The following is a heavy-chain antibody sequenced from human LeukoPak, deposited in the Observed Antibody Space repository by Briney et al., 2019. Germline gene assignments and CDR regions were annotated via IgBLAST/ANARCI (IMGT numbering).Heavy chain of an antibody. V-gene: IGHV4-38-2*02. CDR2: IYHSGST. CDR1: GYSISSGYY. J-gene: IGHJ6*03. D-gene: IGHD5-18*01. Sequence: SETLSLTCTVSGYSISSGYYWGWIRQPPGKGLEWIGSIYHSGSTYYNPSLKSRVTMSVDTSKNQFSLKLSSVTAADTAVYYCARVSGPQDTAMEEYYYYYYYMDVWGKGTTVTVSS. CDR3: ARVSGPQDTAMEEYYYYYYYMDV.